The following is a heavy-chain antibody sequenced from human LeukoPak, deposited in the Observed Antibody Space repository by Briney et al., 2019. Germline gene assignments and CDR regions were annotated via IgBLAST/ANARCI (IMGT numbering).Heavy chain of an antibody. CDR1: GFTFSNYG. V-gene: IGHV3-64D*08. D-gene: IGHD4-17*01. CDR2: ISSNGGGT. CDR3: VRRHDYGDY. J-gene: IGHJ4*02. Sequence: GGSLRLSCSVSGFTFSNYGMHWVRQAPGKGLEYVSAISSNGGGTYYADSVKGRFTISRDNSKDTLYLQMNSLRGEDMAVYYCVRRHDYGDYWGQGTLVTVSS.